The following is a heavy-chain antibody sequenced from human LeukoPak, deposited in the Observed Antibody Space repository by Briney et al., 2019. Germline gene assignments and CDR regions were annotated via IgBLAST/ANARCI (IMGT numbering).Heavy chain of an antibody. J-gene: IGHJ5*02. CDR1: GGSFSGYY. CDR3: ARAAQLVRHWFDP. CDR2: INQSGST. Sequence: KPSETLSLTCAVYGGSFSGYYWSWIRQPPGKGLEWIGEINQSGSTNYNPSLKSRVTISVDTSKNQFSLKLSSVTAADTAVYYCARAAQLVRHWFDPWGQGTLVTVSS. V-gene: IGHV4-34*01. D-gene: IGHD6-13*01.